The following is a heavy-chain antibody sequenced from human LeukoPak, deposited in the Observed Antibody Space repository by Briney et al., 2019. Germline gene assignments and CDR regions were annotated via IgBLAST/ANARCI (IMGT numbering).Heavy chain of an antibody. V-gene: IGHV1-69*13. CDR1: GGTFSSYA. J-gene: IGHJ5*02. D-gene: IGHD1-26*01. CDR2: IIPIFGTA. CDR3: ARVFSGRSYSRGVGWFDP. Sequence: SVKVSCKASGGTFSSYAISWVRQPPGQGLEWMGGIIPIFGTANYAQKFQGRVTITADESTSTAYMELSSLRSEDTAVYYCARVFSGRSYSRGVGWFDPWGQGTLVTVSS.